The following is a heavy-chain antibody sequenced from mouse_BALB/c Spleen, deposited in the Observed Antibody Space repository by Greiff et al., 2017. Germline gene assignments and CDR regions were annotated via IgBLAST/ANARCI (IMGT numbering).Heavy chain of an antibody. J-gene: IGHJ3*01. CDR2: ISNLAYSI. CDR3: ARRDYEGFAY. D-gene: IGHD2-4*01. Sequence: EVMLVASGGGLVQPGGSRKLSCAASGFTFSDYGMAWVRQAPGKGPEWVAFISNLAYSIYYADTVTGRFTISRENAKNTLYLEMSSLRTEDTAMYYCARRDYEGFAYWGQGTLVTVSA. V-gene: IGHV5-15*02. CDR1: GFTFSDYG.